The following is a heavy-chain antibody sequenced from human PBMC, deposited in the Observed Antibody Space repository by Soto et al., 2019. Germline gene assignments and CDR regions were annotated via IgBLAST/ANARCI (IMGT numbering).Heavy chain of an antibody. D-gene: IGHD6-13*01. Sequence: SETLSLTCTVSGGSISGNYWTWIREPPEKGLERIGYDYNSGSTNYNTSLKSLDTISEDPDKSMTTLNANSMTETDKAHYYCMRYRREAVAGYTLDNWGQGILVTVSS. CDR1: GGSISGNY. CDR3: MRYRREAVAGYTLDN. J-gene: IGHJ4*02. V-gene: IGHV4-59*01. CDR2: DYNSGST.